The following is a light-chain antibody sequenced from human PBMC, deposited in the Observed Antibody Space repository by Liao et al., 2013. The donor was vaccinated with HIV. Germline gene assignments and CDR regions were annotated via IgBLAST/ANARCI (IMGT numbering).Light chain of an antibody. CDR3: QVWDSSSDPNWV. V-gene: IGLV3-21*04. CDR2: YDS. J-gene: IGLJ3*02. Sequence: SYVLTQPPSVSVAPGKTARFTCGGNNIGRKSVHWYQQKPGQAPVVVIYYDSDRPSGIPERISGSNSGNTATLTISRVEAGDEADYYCQVWDSSSDPNWVFGGGTKLTVL. CDR1: NIGRKS.